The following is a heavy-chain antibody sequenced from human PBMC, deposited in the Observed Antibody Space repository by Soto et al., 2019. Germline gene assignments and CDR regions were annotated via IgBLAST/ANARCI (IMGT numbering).Heavy chain of an antibody. Sequence: GGSLRLSCAASGFTFSSYAMHWVRQAPGRGLEWVAVISYDGSNKYYADSVKGRFTISRDNSKNTLYLQMNSLRAEDTAVYYCARAATMIVVVITSSLDYWGQGTLVTVSS. V-gene: IGHV3-30-3*01. CDR2: ISYDGSNK. D-gene: IGHD3-22*01. CDR1: GFTFSSYA. J-gene: IGHJ4*02. CDR3: ARAATMIVVVITSSLDY.